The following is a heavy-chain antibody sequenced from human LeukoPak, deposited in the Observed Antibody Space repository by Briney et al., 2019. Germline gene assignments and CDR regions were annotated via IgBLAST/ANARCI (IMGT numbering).Heavy chain of an antibody. Sequence: PGGSMRLSCTTSGLTFSTSGFNWVRQAPGKGLEWVASIGPTSFDRYHAQSIKGRFTTSRDNTNKFLYLQMDSRRAEDTAVYYCATETNGRHYDYWGQGTLLTVSS. V-gene: IGHV3-21*01. J-gene: IGHJ4*02. CDR1: GLTFSTSG. CDR2: IGPTSFDR. CDR3: ATETNGRHYDY. D-gene: IGHD1-14*01.